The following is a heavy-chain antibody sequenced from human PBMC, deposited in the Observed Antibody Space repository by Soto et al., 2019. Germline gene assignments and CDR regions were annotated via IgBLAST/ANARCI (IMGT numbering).Heavy chain of an antibody. CDR1: GFTFSRYW. CDR2: IKQDGSEK. Sequence: EVQLVESGGGLVQPGGSLRLSCAASGFTFSRYWMSWVRQAPGKGLEWVANIKQDGSEKYYVDSVKGRFTISRDNAKNSLYLQMNSLRAEDTAVYYCARHPYSYGHHDYWGQGTLVTVSS. CDR3: ARHPYSYGHHDY. V-gene: IGHV3-7*03. D-gene: IGHD5-18*01. J-gene: IGHJ4*02.